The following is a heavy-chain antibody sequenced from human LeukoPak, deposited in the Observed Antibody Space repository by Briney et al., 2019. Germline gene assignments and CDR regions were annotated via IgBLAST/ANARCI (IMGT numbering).Heavy chain of an antibody. D-gene: IGHD2-2*01. J-gene: IGHJ5*02. CDR3: ARGYCSSTSCYYASWFDP. CDR2: INSDGSYT. Sequence: GGSLRLSCLGSGLTLSRYWMHWVRQTPGKGLVWVSRINSDGSYTNYADSVKGRFTISRDNAKNTLYLQMNSLRAEDTAVYYCARGYCSSTSCYYASWFDPRGQGTLVTVSS. V-gene: IGHV3-74*01. CDR1: GLTLSRYW.